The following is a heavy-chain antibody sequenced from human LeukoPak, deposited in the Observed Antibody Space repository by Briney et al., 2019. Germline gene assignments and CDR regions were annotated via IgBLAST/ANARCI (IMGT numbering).Heavy chain of an antibody. CDR3: ARDMGGLAEYYFDY. D-gene: IGHD3-16*01. CDR1: DYTYTNYG. J-gene: IGHJ4*02. V-gene: IGHV1-18*01. Sequence: ASVKVSCKGSDYTYTNYGISWVRQAPGQGLEWMGWISGYNGNTKYAQKFQGRVTMTTETSTSTAYMELSRLRSDDTAVYYCARDMGGLAEYYFDYWGQGTLVTVSS. CDR2: ISGYNGNT.